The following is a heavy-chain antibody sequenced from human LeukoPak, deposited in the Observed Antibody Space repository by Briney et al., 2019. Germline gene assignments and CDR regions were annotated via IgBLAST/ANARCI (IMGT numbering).Heavy chain of an antibody. CDR3: VAGVALDY. CDR1: GLHFSVYY. CDR2: ISKTGTSV. J-gene: IGHJ4*02. Sequence: GGSLRLSCITSGLHFSVYYMTWIRQAPGNGLGAPGNGLEWLSHISKTGTSVYYADSVRGRFTISRDNAKNSLYLHMNNLRAEDTAVYYCVAGVALDYWGQGALVTVSS. V-gene: IGHV3-11*01. D-gene: IGHD3-3*01.